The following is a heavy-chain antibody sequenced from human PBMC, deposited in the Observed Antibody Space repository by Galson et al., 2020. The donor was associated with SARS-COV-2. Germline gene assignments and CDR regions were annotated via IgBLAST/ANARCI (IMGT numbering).Heavy chain of an antibody. J-gene: IGHJ4*02. CDR2: ISGSGGST. CDR3: AKDLGSYGSGTY. V-gene: IGHV3-23*01. Sequence: GESLTISCAASGFTFSSYAMSWVRQAPGQGLEWVSAISGSGGSTYYADSVKGRFTISRDNSKNTLYLQMNSLRAEDTAVYYCAKDLGSYGSGTYWGQGTLVTVSS. CDR1: GFTFSSYA. D-gene: IGHD3-10*01.